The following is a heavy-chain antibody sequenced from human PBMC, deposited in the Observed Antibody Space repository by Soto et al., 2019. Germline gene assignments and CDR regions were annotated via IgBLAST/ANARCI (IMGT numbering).Heavy chain of an antibody. CDR3: ARDRYSSGWLDAFDI. D-gene: IGHD6-19*01. Sequence: EVQVVESGGGLVPPGGSLRLSCAASGFTVSSHYMSWVRQAPGKGLEWVSVIFTGGATYYADSVKGQFTISRHSSKNTVYLQMNSLRAEDTAVYYCARDRYSSGWLDAFDIWGQGTMVTVSS. CDR1: GFTVSSHY. J-gene: IGHJ3*02. CDR2: IFTGGAT. V-gene: IGHV3-53*04.